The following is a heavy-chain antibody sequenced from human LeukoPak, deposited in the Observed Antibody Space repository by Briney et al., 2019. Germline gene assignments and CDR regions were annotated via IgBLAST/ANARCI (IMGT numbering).Heavy chain of an antibody. D-gene: IGHD6-13*01. V-gene: IGHV4-4*02. Sequence: PSGTLSLTCAVSGGSISSVNWWGWVRQPPGKGLEWIGDIYPSGDTTYNPSLKSRVTISVDTSKNQFSLKLSSVTAADTAVYYCARGSSSSSWYAYYYYYYMDVWGKGTTVTISS. CDR2: IYPSGDT. J-gene: IGHJ6*03. CDR3: ARGSSSSSWYAYYYYYYMDV. CDR1: GGSISSVNW.